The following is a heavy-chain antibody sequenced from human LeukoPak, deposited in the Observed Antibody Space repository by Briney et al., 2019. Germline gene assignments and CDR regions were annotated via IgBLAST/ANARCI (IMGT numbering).Heavy chain of an antibody. D-gene: IGHD2-21*02. CDR3: ARGGAYCGGDCYSGFDY. J-gene: IGHJ4*02. Sequence: SETLSLTCAVYGGSFRGYYWSWIRQPPGKGLEWIGEINHSGSTNYNPSLKCRVTISVDTSKNQFSLKLSSVTAADTAVYYCARGGAYCGGDCYSGFDYWGQGTLVTVSS. CDR1: GGSFRGYY. V-gene: IGHV4-34*01. CDR2: INHSGST.